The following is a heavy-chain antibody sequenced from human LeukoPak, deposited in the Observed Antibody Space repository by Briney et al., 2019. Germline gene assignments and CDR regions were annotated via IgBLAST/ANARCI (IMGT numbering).Heavy chain of an antibody. CDR3: ARQGSGWYGSDYYYYYYMDV. CDR2: IYYSGST. J-gene: IGHJ6*03. CDR1: GGSISSSSYY. D-gene: IGHD6-19*01. V-gene: IGHV4-39*01. Sequence: SETLSLTCTVSGGSISSSSYYWGWIRQPPGKGLEWIGSIYYSGSTYYNPSLKSRVTISVDTSKNQFSLTLSSVTAADTAVYYCARQGSGWYGSDYYYYYYMDVWGKGTTVTVSS.